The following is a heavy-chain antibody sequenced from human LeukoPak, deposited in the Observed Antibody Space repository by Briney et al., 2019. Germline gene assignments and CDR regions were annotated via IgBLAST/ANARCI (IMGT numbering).Heavy chain of an antibody. J-gene: IGHJ4*02. CDR1: GFTFSSYA. CDR2: IRSSGVDT. Sequence: GESLRLSCAASGFTFSSYAMTWVRQAPGKGLEWVSSIRSSGVDTYYAESVEGRFTISRDNSKNTLYLQMNSLRVEDTAIYYCAKGVNSGSYYYFDYWGQGTLATVSS. CDR3: AKGVNSGSYYYFDY. D-gene: IGHD1-26*01. V-gene: IGHV3-23*01.